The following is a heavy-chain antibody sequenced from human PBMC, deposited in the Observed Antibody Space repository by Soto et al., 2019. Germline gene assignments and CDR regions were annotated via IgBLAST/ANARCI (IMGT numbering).Heavy chain of an antibody. Sequence: SETLSLSCTVSGGSVSSDTYYWGWIRQPPGKGLEWIGSIYYGGSTYYNSSLKSRVTIAVDTSKNQFSLKLSSVTAADTAVYYCARVLSSSSYNFYPYGMDVWGQGTTVTVSS. CDR1: GGSVSSDTYY. D-gene: IGHD6-6*01. CDR3: ARVLSSSSYNFYPYGMDV. V-gene: IGHV4-39*01. CDR2: IYYGGST. J-gene: IGHJ6*02.